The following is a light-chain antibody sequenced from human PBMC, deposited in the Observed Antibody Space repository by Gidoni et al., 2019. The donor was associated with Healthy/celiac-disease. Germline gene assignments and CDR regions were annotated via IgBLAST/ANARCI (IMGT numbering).Light chain of an antibody. CDR1: QSVSSY. CDR2: DAS. V-gene: IGKV3-11*01. CDR3: QQRSNSPYT. J-gene: IGKJ2*01. Sequence: TQSPATLSLSPGERATLSCRASQSVSSYLAWYQQKPGQAPRLLIYDASNRATGIPARFSGSGSGTDFTLTISSLEPEDFAVYYCQQRSNSPYTFGQGTKLEIK.